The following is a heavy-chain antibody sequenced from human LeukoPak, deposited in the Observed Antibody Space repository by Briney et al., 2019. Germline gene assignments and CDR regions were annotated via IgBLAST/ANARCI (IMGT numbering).Heavy chain of an antibody. CDR3: ARSRYDSSGYYGIIGD. Sequence: GGALRLSCAASGFTFSSYTMNWVRQAPGKGLEWVSSITSSSIYTYYADSVKGRFTISRDNAKNSLYLEMNSLRAEDTAVYYCARSRYDSSGYYGIIGDWGQGTLVTVSS. J-gene: IGHJ4*02. V-gene: IGHV3-21*01. CDR1: GFTFSSYT. D-gene: IGHD3-22*01. CDR2: ITSSSIYT.